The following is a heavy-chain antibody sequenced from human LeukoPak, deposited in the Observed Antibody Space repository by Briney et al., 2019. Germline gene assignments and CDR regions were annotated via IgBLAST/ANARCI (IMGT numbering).Heavy chain of an antibody. CDR1: GYTFSNYA. V-gene: IGHV3-23*01. D-gene: IGHD6-13*01. Sequence: RPGGSLRLSCSASGYTFSNYAMTWVRQAPGKRLEWVSGISHNGDRMHYADSVKGRFTISRDNSKNTLYLQMNSLRPEDTALYYCAKDSVAAAGTAWFDPWGQGTLVTVSS. CDR2: ISHNGDRM. J-gene: IGHJ5*02. CDR3: AKDSVAAAGTAWFDP.